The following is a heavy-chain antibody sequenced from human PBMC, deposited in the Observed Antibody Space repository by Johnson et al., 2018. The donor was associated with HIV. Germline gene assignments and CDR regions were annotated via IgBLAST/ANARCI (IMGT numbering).Heavy chain of an antibody. CDR1: GFTFSNAW. J-gene: IGHJ3*02. V-gene: IGHV3-66*01. Sequence: VQLVESGGGLVQPGGSLRLSCAASGFTFSNAWMNWVRQAPGTGLEWVSVIYSGGSTFYADPVKGRFTISRDNAKNTLYLQMNGLRAGDTAVYYCARGRGVGRTIQKRLGAAFDIWGQGTMVTVSS. D-gene: IGHD5-18*01. CDR3: ARGRGVGRTIQKRLGAAFDI. CDR2: IYSGGST.